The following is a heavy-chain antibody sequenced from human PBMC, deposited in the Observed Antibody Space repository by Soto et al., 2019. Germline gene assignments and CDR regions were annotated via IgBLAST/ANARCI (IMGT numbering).Heavy chain of an antibody. CDR1: GYTFTRNG. J-gene: IGHJ6*02. V-gene: IGHV1-18*01. D-gene: IGHD3-22*01. CDR2: ISPKSGSI. CDR3: VKDRDSNSWPSRDV. Sequence: GASVKVSCKTSGYTFTRNGISWVRQAPGQGLEWMGWISPKSGSIKYAQKFQGRVIMTTDTSTSTAYMELRSLRSDDTAVYYRVKDRDSNSWPSRDVWGPGTTVTVSS.